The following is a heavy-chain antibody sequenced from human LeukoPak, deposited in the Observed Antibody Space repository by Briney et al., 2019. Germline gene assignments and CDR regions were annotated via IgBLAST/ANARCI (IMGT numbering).Heavy chain of an antibody. CDR3: ARDLVWFGEREVY. CDR1: GFTFSSYA. CDR2: ISGSGGST. V-gene: IGHV3-23*01. J-gene: IGHJ4*02. Sequence: GGSLRLSCAASGFTFSSYAMSWVRQAPGKGLEWVSAISGSGGSTYYADSVKGRFTISRDNSKNTLYLQMNSLRAEDTAVYYCARDLVWFGEREVYWGQGTLVTVSS. D-gene: IGHD3-10*01.